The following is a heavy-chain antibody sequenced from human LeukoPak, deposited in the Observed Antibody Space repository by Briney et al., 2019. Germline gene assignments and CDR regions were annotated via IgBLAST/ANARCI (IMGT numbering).Heavy chain of an antibody. CDR3: ARGEVAAFDY. CDR2: ISSSGSTI. J-gene: IGHJ4*02. CDR1: GFTFSSSW. V-gene: IGHV3-48*04. Sequence: GGSLRLSCAASGFTFSSSWMYWVRQAPGKGLEWVSYISSSGSTIYYADSVKGRFTISRDNAKNSLYLQMNSLRAEDTAVYYCARGEVAAFDYWGQGTLVTVSS. D-gene: IGHD6-25*01.